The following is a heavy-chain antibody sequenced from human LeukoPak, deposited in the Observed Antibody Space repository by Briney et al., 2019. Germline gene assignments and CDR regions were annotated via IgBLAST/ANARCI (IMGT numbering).Heavy chain of an antibody. Sequence: PSETLSLTCTVSGGSIRGYYWSWIRQPPGKGLEWIGYIYTSGSTNYNPSLKSRVTISVGTSKNQFSLKPSSVTAADTAVYYCARHSDNWGVPFDYWGQGTLVTVSS. CDR1: GGSIRGYY. J-gene: IGHJ4*02. V-gene: IGHV4-4*09. D-gene: IGHD7-27*01. CDR3: ARHSDNWGVPFDY. CDR2: IYTSGST.